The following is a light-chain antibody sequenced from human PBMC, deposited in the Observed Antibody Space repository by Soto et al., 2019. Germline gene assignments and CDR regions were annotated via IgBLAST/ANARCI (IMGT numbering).Light chain of an antibody. Sequence: DSQMTQYPSTLSASVGDRATITCRASQSISSWLAWYQQKPGKAPKLLIYNASNLHRGVPPRFSGSGYVTEFTLTISSLQPDDVATYYCQQHERYPMTFGGGTQVDIK. CDR2: NAS. CDR3: QQHERYPMT. V-gene: IGKV1-5*03. CDR1: QSISSW. J-gene: IGKJ4*01.